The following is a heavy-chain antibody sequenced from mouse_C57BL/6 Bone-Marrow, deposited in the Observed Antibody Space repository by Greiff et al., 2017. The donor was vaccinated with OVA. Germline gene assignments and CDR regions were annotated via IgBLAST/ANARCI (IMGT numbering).Heavy chain of an antibody. CDR2: IYPGSGNT. V-gene: IGHV1-66*01. Sequence: QVQLQQSGPELVKPGASVTISCKASGYSFTSYYIHWVKQRPGQGLEWIGWIYPGSGNTKYNEKFTGKATLTADTSSSTAYMQLSSLTSEDSAVDYCARALIYYYGRYAMDYWGQGTSVTVSS. D-gene: IGHD1-1*01. J-gene: IGHJ4*01. CDR1: GYSFTSYY. CDR3: ARALIYYYGRYAMDY.